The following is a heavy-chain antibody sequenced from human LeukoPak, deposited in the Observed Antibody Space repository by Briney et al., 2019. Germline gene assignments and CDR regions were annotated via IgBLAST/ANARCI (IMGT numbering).Heavy chain of an antibody. D-gene: IGHD5/OR15-5a*01. V-gene: IGHV6-1*01. CDR1: GDSVSSNSAA. J-gene: IGHJ4*02. CDR2: TYYGSEWYN. Sequence: SQTLSLTCAMSGDSVSSNSAAWRWVRQSPSRGLGWLVRTYYGSEWYNDYAVSVKSRITINPATSNNQFSLQLNYVTPEDTAVYYFARVRSVYDFYDCWGQGTLVTVSS. CDR3: ARVRSVYDFYDC.